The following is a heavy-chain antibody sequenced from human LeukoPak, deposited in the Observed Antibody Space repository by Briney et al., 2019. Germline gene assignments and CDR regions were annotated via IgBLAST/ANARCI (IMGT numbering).Heavy chain of an antibody. CDR2: INSDGSDT. V-gene: IGHV3-74*01. Sequence: GGSLRLSCVASGFTLSSYWMHWVRQAPGKGLVWVSRINSDGSDTSYADSVKGRFTISRDNAKNTLYLQMNSLRAEDTSVYYCARVPTVTGRFDYWGQGTLVTVSS. D-gene: IGHD4-11*01. CDR3: ARVPTVTGRFDY. CDR1: GFTLSSYW. J-gene: IGHJ4*02.